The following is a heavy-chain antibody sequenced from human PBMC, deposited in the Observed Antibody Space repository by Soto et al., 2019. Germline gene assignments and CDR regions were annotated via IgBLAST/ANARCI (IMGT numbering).Heavy chain of an antibody. D-gene: IGHD3-3*01. V-gene: IGHV4-31*03. J-gene: IGHJ5*02. CDR2: IYYSGST. CDR3: ARGGFPLATYYDFWSGYHATNWFDP. CDR1: GGSISSGGYY. Sequence: SETLSLTCTVSGGSISSGGYYWSWIRQHPGKGLEWIGYIYYSGSTYYNPSLKSRVTISVDTSKNQFSLKLSSVTAADTAVYYCARGGFPLATYYDFWSGYHATNWFDPWGQGTLVTVSS.